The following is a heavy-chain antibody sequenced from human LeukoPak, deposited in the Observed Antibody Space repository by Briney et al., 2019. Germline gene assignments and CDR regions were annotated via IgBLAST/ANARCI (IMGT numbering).Heavy chain of an antibody. J-gene: IGHJ5*02. Sequence: ASVKVSCKASGYTFTSYGISWVRQAPGQGLEWMGWITTYNGNTNFAQKFQGRVTMTTDTSTTTAYMELKTLRSDHTAVYYCARNIPPSSITILGFDPGGQGTLVTVSS. CDR1: GYTFTSYG. V-gene: IGHV1-18*01. D-gene: IGHD3-3*01. CDR3: ARNIPPSSITILGFDP. CDR2: ITTYNGNT.